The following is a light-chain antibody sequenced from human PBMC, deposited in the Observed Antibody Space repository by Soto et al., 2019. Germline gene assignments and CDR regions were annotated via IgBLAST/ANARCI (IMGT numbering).Light chain of an antibody. Sequence: IQMPQSPSTLSASVGDRVTITCRASQSISSWLAWYQQKPGNAPKLLIYDASSLESGVPSRFSGSGSGTEFTLTISSLQPDDFATYYCQQYNSYSRWTFGQGTKVDIK. J-gene: IGKJ1*01. CDR1: QSISSW. CDR3: QQYNSYSRWT. V-gene: IGKV1-5*01. CDR2: DAS.